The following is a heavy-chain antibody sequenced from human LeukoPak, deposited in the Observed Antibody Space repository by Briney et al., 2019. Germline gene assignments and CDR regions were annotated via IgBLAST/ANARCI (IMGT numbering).Heavy chain of an antibody. J-gene: IGHJ4*02. Sequence: PSQTLSLTCTVSGGSISSGSYYWSWIRQPAGKGLEWIGRIYYSGSTNYNPSLKSRVTISVDMSKNQFSLKLSSVTAADTAVHYCARGGVNWNYDYWGQGTLVTVSS. CDR1: GGSISSGSYY. CDR2: IYYSGST. CDR3: ARGGVNWNYDY. V-gene: IGHV4-61*02. D-gene: IGHD1-7*01.